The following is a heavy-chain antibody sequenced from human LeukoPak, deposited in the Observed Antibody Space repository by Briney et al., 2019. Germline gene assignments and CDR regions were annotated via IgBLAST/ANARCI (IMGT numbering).Heavy chain of an antibody. D-gene: IGHD6-13*01. CDR2: ISSSGSTI. J-gene: IGHJ4*02. V-gene: IGHV3-48*03. CDR3: ARDPGNIAVDY. CDR1: GFTFSSYE. Sequence: GGSLRLSCAASGFTFSSYEMNWVRQAPGKGLEWVSYISSSGSTIYYADSVKGRFTISRDNAKNSLYLQMNSLRAEDMAVYYCARDPGNIAVDYWGQGTLVTVSS.